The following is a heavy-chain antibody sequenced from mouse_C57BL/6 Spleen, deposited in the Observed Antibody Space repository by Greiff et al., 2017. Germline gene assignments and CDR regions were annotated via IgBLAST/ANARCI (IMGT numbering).Heavy chain of an antibody. CDR2: ISYDGSN. CDR1: CYSITSGYY. J-gene: IGHJ3*01. CDR3: SSVRCYYYGSNYVWFAY. Sequence: EVQLMESGPGLVKPSQSLSLTCSVTCYSITSGYYWNWLRQFPGNKLEWMGYISYDGSNNYNPPLKNRISITRDTSKNQFFLKLNSVTTEDTATYYCSSVRCYYYGSNYVWFAYRRQCTLVPVSA. V-gene: IGHV3-6*01. D-gene: IGHD1-1*01.